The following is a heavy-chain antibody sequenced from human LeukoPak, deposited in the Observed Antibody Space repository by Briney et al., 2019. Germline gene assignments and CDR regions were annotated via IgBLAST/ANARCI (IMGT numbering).Heavy chain of an antibody. V-gene: IGHV1-2*02. CDR3: ARETAGTIDY. CDR2: INPNSGGT. D-gene: IGHD6-13*01. CDR1: GYTFTGYY. J-gene: IGHJ4*02. Sequence: ASVKVSCKASGYTFTGYYMHWVRQAPGQGLEWMGWINPNSGGTNYAQKFQGRVTMTRNTSISTAYMELSSLRSEDTAVYYCARETAGTIDYWGQGTLVTVSS.